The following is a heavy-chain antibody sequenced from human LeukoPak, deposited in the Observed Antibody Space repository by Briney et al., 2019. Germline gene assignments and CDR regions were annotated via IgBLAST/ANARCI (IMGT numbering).Heavy chain of an antibody. CDR3: ARVWWFGEPANYMDV. D-gene: IGHD3-10*01. J-gene: IGHJ6*03. Sequence: PSETLSLTCTVSGGSISSGSYYWGWIRQPPGKGLEWIGIIYYSGSTYYNPSLKSRVTISVDTSENQFSLKLSSVTAADTAVYYCARVWWFGEPANYMDVWGKGTTVTVSS. V-gene: IGHV4-39*07. CDR1: GGSISSGSYY. CDR2: IYYSGST.